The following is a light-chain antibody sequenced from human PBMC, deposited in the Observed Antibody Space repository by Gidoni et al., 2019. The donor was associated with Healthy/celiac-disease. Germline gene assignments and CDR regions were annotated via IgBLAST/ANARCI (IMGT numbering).Light chain of an antibody. Sequence: ELVMTQSPATLSVSPGERAPLSCRASQSVSSNLAWYQKKPGQAPRLLIYGASTRATGIPARFSGSGSGTEFTLTISSLQSEDFAVYYCQQYNNWPPLTFGGGTKVEIK. CDR1: QSVSSN. V-gene: IGKV3-15*01. J-gene: IGKJ4*01. CDR2: GAS. CDR3: QQYNNWPPLT.